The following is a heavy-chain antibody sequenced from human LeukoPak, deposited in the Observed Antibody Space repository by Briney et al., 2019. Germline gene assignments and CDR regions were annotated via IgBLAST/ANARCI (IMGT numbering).Heavy chain of an antibody. V-gene: IGHV4-34*01. D-gene: IGHD2-2*02. CDR1: GGSFSDYY. Sequence: SGTLSLTCAVYGGSFSDYYWSWIRQPPGKGLEWIGVINHSGRTNYNPSLKSRVTISVDTSKKQFSLQLSSVTAADTAVYYCAIRYCSSASCYMYYWGQGTLVTVSS. CDR2: INHSGRT. J-gene: IGHJ4*02. CDR3: AIRYCSSASCYMYY.